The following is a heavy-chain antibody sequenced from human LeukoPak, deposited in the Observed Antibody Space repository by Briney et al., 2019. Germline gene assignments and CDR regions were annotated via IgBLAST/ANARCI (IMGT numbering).Heavy chain of an antibody. CDR1: GGSISSSSYY. J-gene: IGHJ6*02. CDR3: ARPSPSITMVRGVIISKKYYYGMDV. D-gene: IGHD3-10*01. Sequence: SETLSLTCTVSGGSISSSSYYWGWIRQPPGKGLEWIGSIYYSGSTYYNPSLKIRVTISVDTSKNQFSLKLSSVTAADTAVYYCARPSPSITMVRGVIISKKYYYGMDVWGQGTTVTVSS. V-gene: IGHV4-39*01. CDR2: IYYSGST.